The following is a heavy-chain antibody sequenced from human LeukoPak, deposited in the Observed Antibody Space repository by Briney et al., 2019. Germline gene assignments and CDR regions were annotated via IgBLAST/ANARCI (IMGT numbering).Heavy chain of an antibody. Sequence: SETLSLTCALSGDSLSSGGYYWGWVRQHPGNGLEWIGYLYYSGSTYYNPSLKSRVTISVDRSKNQFSLKLSSVTAADTAVYYCARDNRASLDVWGQGTTVTVSS. CDR2: LYYSGST. J-gene: IGHJ6*02. CDR1: GDSLSSGGYY. CDR3: ARDNRASLDV. V-gene: IGHV4-31*11. D-gene: IGHD3-10*01.